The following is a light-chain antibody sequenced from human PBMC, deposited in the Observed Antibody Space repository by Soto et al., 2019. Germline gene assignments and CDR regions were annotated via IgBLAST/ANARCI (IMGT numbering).Light chain of an antibody. CDR3: SSYTSNSPYV. CDR2: DVS. V-gene: IGLV2-14*01. CDR1: SSDVGGYNY. J-gene: IGLJ1*01. Sequence: QSVLTQPASVSGSPGQSITISCTGTSSDVGGYNYVSWYQQHPGKAPKLMIYDVSNRPSGVSNRFSGSKSGNTASLTISGLKAEDEADYYCSSYTSNSPYVFGTGTKSPS.